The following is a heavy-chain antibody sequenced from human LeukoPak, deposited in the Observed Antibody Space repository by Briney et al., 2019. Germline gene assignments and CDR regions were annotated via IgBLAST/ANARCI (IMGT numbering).Heavy chain of an antibody. J-gene: IGHJ4*02. CDR1: GFTFSSYA. D-gene: IGHD2-2*01. Sequence: GGSLRLSCAASGFTFSSYAMSWVRQAPGKGLEWVSAISGSGGSTYYADSVKGRFTISRDNSKNTLYLQMNSLRAEGTAVYYCAKTRSPYCSSTSCSHFDYWGQGTLVTVSS. V-gene: IGHV3-23*01. CDR2: ISGSGGST. CDR3: AKTRSPYCSSTSCSHFDY.